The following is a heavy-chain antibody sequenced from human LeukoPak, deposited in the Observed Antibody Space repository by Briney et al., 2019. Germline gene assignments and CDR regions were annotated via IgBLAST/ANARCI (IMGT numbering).Heavy chain of an antibody. CDR3: ARASSTTTLYYYYYGMDV. CDR2: ISAYNGNT. V-gene: IGHV1-18*04. CDR1: GYTFTSYG. D-gene: IGHD4-17*01. J-gene: IGHJ6*04. Sequence: ASVKVSCKASGYTFTSYGISWVRQAPGRGLEWMGWISAYNGNTNYAQKLQGRVTMTTDTSTSTAYMELRSLRSDDTAVYYCARASSTTTLYYYYYGMDVWGKGTTVTVSS.